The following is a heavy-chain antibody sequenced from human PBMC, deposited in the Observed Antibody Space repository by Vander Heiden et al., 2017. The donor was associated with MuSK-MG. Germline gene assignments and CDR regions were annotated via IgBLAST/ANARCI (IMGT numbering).Heavy chain of an antibody. V-gene: IGHV3-23*01. Sequence: EVQLLESGGGLVQPGGSLRLSCAASGFPFSSYAMSWVRQAPGKGLEWVSAISGSGGSTYYADSVKGRFTISRDNSKNTLYLQMNSLRAEDTAVYYCAKTYYYGSGSYPYDAFDIWGQGTMVTVSS. CDR2: ISGSGGST. CDR3: AKTYYYGSGSYPYDAFDI. CDR1: GFPFSSYA. J-gene: IGHJ3*02. D-gene: IGHD3-10*01.